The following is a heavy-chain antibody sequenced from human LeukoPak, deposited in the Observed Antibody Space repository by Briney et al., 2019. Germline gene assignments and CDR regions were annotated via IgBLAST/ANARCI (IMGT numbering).Heavy chain of an antibody. CDR1: GGTFSSYA. CDR3: ARSPVRWLPFDY. D-gene: IGHD5-24*01. V-gene: IGHV1-69*05. Sequence: GASVKVSCKASGGTFSSYAISWVRQAPGQGLEWMGGIIPIFGTADYAQKFQGRVTITTDESTSTAYMKLSSLRSEDTAVYYCARSPVRWLPFDYWGQGTLVTVSS. CDR2: IIPIFGTA. J-gene: IGHJ4*02.